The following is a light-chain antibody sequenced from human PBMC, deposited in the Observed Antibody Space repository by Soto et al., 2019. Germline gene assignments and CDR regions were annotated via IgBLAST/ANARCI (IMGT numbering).Light chain of an antibody. Sequence: DSRMIQSPSSVSASVGDRVTITCRASQGISNYLAWYQQKPGKVPKLLIYAASTLQSGVPSRFSGSGSGTDFTLTISSLQPEDVATYYCQKYNSAPRTFGQGTKVEIK. CDR3: QKYNSAPRT. V-gene: IGKV1-27*01. J-gene: IGKJ1*01. CDR2: AAS. CDR1: QGISNY.